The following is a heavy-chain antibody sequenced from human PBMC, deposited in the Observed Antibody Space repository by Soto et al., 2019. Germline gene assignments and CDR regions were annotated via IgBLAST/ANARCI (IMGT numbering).Heavy chain of an antibody. CDR3: ASATVYRHYAMDV. CDR1: GGSVSRGDYY. V-gene: IGHV4-30-4*01. Sequence: PSETLSLTCSVSGGSVSRGDYYWSWIRQSPGKGLEWIGYSYYSGSIYYNPTFKSRATISVDTSKNQLSLKLRSVTAADTAVFYCASATVYRHYAMDVWGQGTTVTVSS. D-gene: IGHD4-17*01. J-gene: IGHJ6*02. CDR2: SYYSGSI.